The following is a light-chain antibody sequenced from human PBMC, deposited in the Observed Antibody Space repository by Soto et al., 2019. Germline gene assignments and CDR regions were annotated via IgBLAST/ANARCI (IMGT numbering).Light chain of an antibody. CDR3: QQYDSLPQLT. CDR2: GAS. J-gene: IGKJ4*01. Sequence: EIVMTQSPATLSVSPGESATLSCRASQSVGTNLAWYQQKPGQAPGLLISGASTRATGIPARFSGSGSGTEFTLTISSPQTEDFAIYYCQQYDSLPQLTFGGGTKLEIK. CDR1: QSVGTN. V-gene: IGKV3-15*01.